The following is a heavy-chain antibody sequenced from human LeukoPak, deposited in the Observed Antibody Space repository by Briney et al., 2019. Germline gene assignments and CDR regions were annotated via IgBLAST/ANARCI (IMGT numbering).Heavy chain of an antibody. CDR3: ARPSGGDCYREGSDAFDI. CDR1: GGSISSSSYY. J-gene: IGHJ3*02. CDR2: IYYSGST. V-gene: IGHV4-39*01. Sequence: SETLSLTCTVSGGSISSSSYYWGWIRQPPGKGLEWIGSIYYSGSTYYNPSLKSRVTISVDTSKNQFSLKLSSVTAADTAVYYCARPSGGDCYREGSDAFDIWGQGTMVTVSS. D-gene: IGHD2-21*01.